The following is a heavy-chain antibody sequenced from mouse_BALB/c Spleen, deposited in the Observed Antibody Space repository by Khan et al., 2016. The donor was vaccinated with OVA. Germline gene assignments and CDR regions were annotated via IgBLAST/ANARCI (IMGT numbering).Heavy chain of an antibody. CDR1: GFSLNNYS. CDR3: ARRGYEYGRGALFAY. CDR2: IWSAGST. J-gene: IGHJ3*01. D-gene: IGHD2-4*01. V-gene: IGHV2-2*02. Sequence: VKLEVSGPGLVQPSQSLSITCTVSGFSLNNYSVHWVRQSPGKGLEWLGVIWSAGSTDYNAAFISRLTISKDNSRSQVFFKMNSLQPNDTAIYYCARRGYEYGRGALFAYWGQGTLVTVSA.